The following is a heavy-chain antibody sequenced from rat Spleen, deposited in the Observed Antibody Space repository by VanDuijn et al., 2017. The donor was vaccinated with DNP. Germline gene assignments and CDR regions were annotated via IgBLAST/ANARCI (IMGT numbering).Heavy chain of an antibody. J-gene: IGHJ4*01. CDR1: GFTFSDYY. Sequence: EVQLVESGGGLVQPGRSLKLSCAASGFTFSDYYMAWVRQAPTKGLEWVASIRYDGGSTYYRDAVKGRFTISRDNGKKTLYLQMDSLRSEDTATYYCVRPEAEAAWGQGTSVTVSS. V-gene: IGHV5-7*01. CDR3: VRPEAEAA. CDR2: IRYDGGST.